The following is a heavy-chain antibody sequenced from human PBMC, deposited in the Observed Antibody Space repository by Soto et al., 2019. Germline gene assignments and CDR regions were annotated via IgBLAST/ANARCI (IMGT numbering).Heavy chain of an antibody. J-gene: IGHJ6*02. D-gene: IGHD3-22*01. CDR1: GGTFSSYA. CDR2: IIPIFGTA. CDR3: AREERGKRGYYSYYYYGMDV. V-gene: IGHV1-69*12. Sequence: QVQLVQSGAEVKKPGSSVKVSCKASGGTFSSYAISWVRQAPGQGLEWMGGIIPIFGTANYAQKFQGRVTITADESTSTAYMELSSLRSEDTAVYYCAREERGKRGYYSYYYYGMDVWGQGTTVTVSS.